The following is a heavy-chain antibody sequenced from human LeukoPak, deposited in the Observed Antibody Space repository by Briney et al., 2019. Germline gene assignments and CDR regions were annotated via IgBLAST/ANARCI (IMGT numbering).Heavy chain of an antibody. Sequence: PVGSLRLSCTVSGFTFSTYWMTWVRQAPGKGLEWVANIKQDGSEKYYVDSAKGRFTISRDNAKNAVYLQMNSVRGEDTAVYYCARRHHFGFLDSWVQGTLVSVCS. D-gene: IGHD3-10*01. CDR3: ARRHHFGFLDS. CDR1: GFTFSTYW. J-gene: IGHJ4*02. CDR2: IKQDGSEK. V-gene: IGHV3-7*04.